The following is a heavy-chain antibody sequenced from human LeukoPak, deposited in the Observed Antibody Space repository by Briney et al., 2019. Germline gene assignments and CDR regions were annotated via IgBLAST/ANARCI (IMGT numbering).Heavy chain of an antibody. J-gene: IGHJ4*02. CDR2: INPNSGGT. CDR3: ARGTEWGYRYFDY. D-gene: IGHD3-3*01. CDR1: GYTFTGYY. V-gene: IGHV1-2*06. Sequence: GASVKVSCKASGYTFTGYYMHWVRQAPGQGLEWMGRINPNSGGTNYAQKFQGRVTMTRDTSISTAYMELSRLRSDDTAVYYCARGTEWGYRYFDYWGQGTLVTVSS.